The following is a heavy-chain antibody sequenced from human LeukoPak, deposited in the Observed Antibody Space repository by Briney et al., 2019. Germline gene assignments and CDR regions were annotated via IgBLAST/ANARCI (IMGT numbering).Heavy chain of an antibody. CDR3: ARVGRYSYGATFFDY. J-gene: IGHJ4*02. Sequence: SETLSLTCAVYVGSFSGYYWSWVRQPPGKGLEWIGDINHSGSTNYNPSLKSRVTTSVDTSKNQFSLKLSSVTAADTAVYYCARVGRYSYGATFFDYWSQGTLVTVSS. V-gene: IGHV4-34*01. CDR2: INHSGST. CDR1: VGSFSGYY. D-gene: IGHD5-18*01.